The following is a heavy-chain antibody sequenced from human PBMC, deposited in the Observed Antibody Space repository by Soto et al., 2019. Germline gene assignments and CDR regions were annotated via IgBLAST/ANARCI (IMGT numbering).Heavy chain of an antibody. CDR2: IYYSGST. Sequence: ASETLSLTCTVSGGSISSYYWSWIRQPPGKGLEWIGYIYYSGSTNYNPSLKSRVTISVDTSKNQFSLKLSSVTAADTAVYYCAREASGAFDIWGQGTMVTVSS. J-gene: IGHJ3*02. CDR1: GGSISSYY. CDR3: AREASGAFDI. D-gene: IGHD6-25*01. V-gene: IGHV4-59*01.